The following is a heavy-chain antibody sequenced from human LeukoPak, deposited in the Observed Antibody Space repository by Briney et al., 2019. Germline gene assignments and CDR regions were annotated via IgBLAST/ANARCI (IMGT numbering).Heavy chain of an antibody. D-gene: IGHD3-16*02. CDR2: IIPNSGGT. CDR3: ARAGLLRLGELSLRFDP. J-gene: IGHJ5*02. CDR1: GYTFAAHY. V-gene: IGHV1-2*02. Sequence: ASVKVSCKASGYTFAAHYMHWVRQAPGQGLEWMGWIIPNSGGTNYAQKFQGRVTMTRDTSISTAYMELSRLRSDDTAVYYCARAGLLRLGELSLRFDPWDQGTLVTVSS.